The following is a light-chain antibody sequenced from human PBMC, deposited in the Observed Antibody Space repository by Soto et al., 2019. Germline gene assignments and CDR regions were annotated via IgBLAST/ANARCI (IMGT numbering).Light chain of an antibody. CDR2: EVS. V-gene: IGLV2-8*01. Sequence: QSALTQPPSASGSPGQSVTISCTGTSSDVGGYNYVSWYQQHPGKARKLMIYEVSKRPSGVPDRFSGSKSVNTASLTVSGLQAEDEADYYCSSYAGSNNLVFGGGTKRTVL. J-gene: IGLJ3*02. CDR1: SSDVGGYNY. CDR3: SSYAGSNNLV.